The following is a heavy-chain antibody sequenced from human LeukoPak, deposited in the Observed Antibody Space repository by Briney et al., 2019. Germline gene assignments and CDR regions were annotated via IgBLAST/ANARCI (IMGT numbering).Heavy chain of an antibody. CDR3: ARATYDSSVHFDY. CDR2: IYYSGST. CDR1: GGSISSGSY. D-gene: IGHD3-22*01. Sequence: SETLSLTCTVSGGSISSGSYWSWIRQPPGKGLEWIGYIYYSGSTNYNPSLQSRVTISVDTSKSQFSLKLSSVTAADTAVYYCARATYDSSVHFDYWGQGTLVTVSS. J-gene: IGHJ4*02. V-gene: IGHV4-61*01.